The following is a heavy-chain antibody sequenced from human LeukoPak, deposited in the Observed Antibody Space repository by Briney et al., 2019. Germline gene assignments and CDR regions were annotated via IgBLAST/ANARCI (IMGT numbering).Heavy chain of an antibody. CDR3: AKEQMAGAFDY. D-gene: IGHD6-19*01. V-gene: IGHV3-9*01. CDR1: GFTFDDYA. J-gene: IGHJ4*02. Sequence: PGRSLRLSCAASGFTFDDYAMHWVRQAPGKGLEWVSGISWNSGSIGYADSVKGRFTISRDNAKNSLYLQMNSLRAEDTALYCCAKEQMAGAFDYWGQGTLVTVSS. CDR2: ISWNSGSI.